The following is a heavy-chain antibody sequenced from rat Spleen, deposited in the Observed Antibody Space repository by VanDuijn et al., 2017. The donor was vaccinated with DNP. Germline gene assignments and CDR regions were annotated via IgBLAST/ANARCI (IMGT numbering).Heavy chain of an antibody. CDR2: INMGSGGT. J-gene: IGHJ1*01. Sequence: QVQLRQSGAEPAKPGSSVMISCRASGYTFTTYYIGWIKQTTRQGLEYIGYINMGSGGTNYNEKFKGKATLTVDKSSSTAFMQLSSLTPDDSAVYYCARRRLPYWYFDFWGPGTMVTVSS. D-gene: IGHD1-4*01. V-gene: IGHV1-43*01. CDR1: GYTFTTYY. CDR3: ARRRLPYWYFDF.